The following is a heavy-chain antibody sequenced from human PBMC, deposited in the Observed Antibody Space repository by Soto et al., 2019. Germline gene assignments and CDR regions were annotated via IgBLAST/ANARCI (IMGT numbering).Heavy chain of an antibody. J-gene: IGHJ4*02. CDR2: ISNTSRTK. CDR1: GFDFSKYN. D-gene: IGHD1-26*01. CDR3: ARDHGGSYPFYYFDY. V-gene: IGHV3-48*02. Sequence: GGSLRLSCASSGFDFSKYNMDWVRQAPGKGLEWISYISNTSRTKFYADSVKGRFTISRDNARSSLFLEMNSLRDEDTAVYYYARDHGGSYPFYYFDYWGQTPLVTVSS.